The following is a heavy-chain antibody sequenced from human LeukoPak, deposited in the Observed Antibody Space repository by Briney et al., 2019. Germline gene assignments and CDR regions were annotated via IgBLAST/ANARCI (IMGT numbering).Heavy chain of an antibody. CDR1: GYTFTGYY. D-gene: IGHD3-22*01. CDR3: ARVGDSSGYYSPYYYYGMDV. J-gene: IGHJ6*02. CDR2: INPNSGGT. V-gene: IGHV1-2*06. Sequence: ASVKVSCKASGYTFTGYYMHWVRQAPGQGLEWMGRINPNSGGTNYAQKFQGRVTMTRDTSISTAYMELSRLRSDDTAVYYCARVGDSSGYYSPYYYYGMDVWGQGTTVTVSS.